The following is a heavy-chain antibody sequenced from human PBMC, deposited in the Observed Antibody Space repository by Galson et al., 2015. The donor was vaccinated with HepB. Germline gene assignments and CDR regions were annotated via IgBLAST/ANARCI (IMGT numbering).Heavy chain of an antibody. CDR2: AYHSGGT. Sequence: LSLTCAVSGDSISNDRWWSWVRQPPGGGLEWIGEAYHSGGTNYRPSLKSRVTISVDKSKNQFSLKLTSVTAADTAVYYCARAKEGRGYFDYWGQGTLVTVSS. V-gene: IGHV4-4*02. J-gene: IGHJ4*02. D-gene: IGHD3-10*01. CDR1: GDSISNDRW. CDR3: ARAKEGRGYFDY.